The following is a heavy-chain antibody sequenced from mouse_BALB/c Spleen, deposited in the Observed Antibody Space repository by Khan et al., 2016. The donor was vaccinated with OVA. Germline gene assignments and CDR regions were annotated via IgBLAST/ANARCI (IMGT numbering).Heavy chain of an antibody. J-gene: IGHJ2*01. CDR3: ATLLRPLDY. V-gene: IGHV3-6*02. CDR2: ISYDGSN. Sequence: EVELVESGPGLVKPSQSLSLTCSVTGYSITSGYYWNWIRQFPGNKLEWMGYISYDGSNNYNPSLKNRISITRDTSKNQFFLKLNSVTTEDTATYYCATLLRPLDYWGQGTTLTVSS. CDR1: GYSITSGYY. D-gene: IGHD1-2*01.